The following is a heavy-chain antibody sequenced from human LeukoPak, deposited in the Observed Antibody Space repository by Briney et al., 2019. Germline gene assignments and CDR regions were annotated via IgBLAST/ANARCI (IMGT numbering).Heavy chain of an antibody. J-gene: IGHJ4*02. V-gene: IGHV3-66*01. CDR3: ARVSIAAPFDY. Sequence: GGSLRLSCAASGFTVSSNYMSWVRRAPGKGLEWVSVIYSGGSTYYADSVKGRFTISRDNSKNTLYLQMNSLRAEDTAVYYCARVSIAAPFDYWGQGTLVAVSS. CDR2: IYSGGST. D-gene: IGHD6-6*01. CDR1: GFTVSSNY.